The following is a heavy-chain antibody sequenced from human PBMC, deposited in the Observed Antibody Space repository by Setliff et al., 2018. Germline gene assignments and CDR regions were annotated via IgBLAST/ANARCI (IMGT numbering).Heavy chain of an antibody. J-gene: IGHJ6*03. D-gene: IGHD6-19*01. CDR2: IYIGGSS. CDR1: GGSISSYY. V-gene: IGHV4-4*07. CDR3: AREQWLGPPGYYYMDV. Sequence: KPSETLSLTCTVSGGSISSYYWSWIRQPAGKGLEWIGHIYIGGSSNYNPSLKSRVTMSIDTSKNQFSLKLHCVTAADMAVYYCAREQWLGPPGYYYMDVWAKGTTVTVSS.